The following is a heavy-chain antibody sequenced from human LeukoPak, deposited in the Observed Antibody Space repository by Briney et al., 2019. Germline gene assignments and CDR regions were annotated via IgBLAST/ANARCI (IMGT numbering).Heavy chain of an antibody. CDR3: VGWGISGITNH. D-gene: IGHD1-7*01. CDR1: GFTFSSYG. CDR2: IPYDGSNK. V-gene: IGHV3-30*03. J-gene: IGHJ4*02. Sequence: GGSLRLSCAASGFTFSSYGMHWVRQAPGKGLEWVAVIPYDGSNKYYADSVKGRFTISRDNSKNTLYLQMNSLRAEDTAVYYCVGWGISGITNHWGQGALVTVSS.